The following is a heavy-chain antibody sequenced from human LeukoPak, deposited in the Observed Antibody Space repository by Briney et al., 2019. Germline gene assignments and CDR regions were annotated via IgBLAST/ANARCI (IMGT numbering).Heavy chain of an antibody. D-gene: IGHD3-10*01. CDR2: IYYSGST. CDR3: ASYGCVLLGGFDY. Sequence: PSETLSLTCTVSGGSISSYYWSWLRKPPGKGLEWSGYIYYSGSTNYNPSLKSRVTISVDTSKNQFSLKLSSVNAADTAVYYFASYGCVLLGGFDYWGQGTLVTVSS. CDR1: GGSISSYY. J-gene: IGHJ4*02. V-gene: IGHV4-59*01.